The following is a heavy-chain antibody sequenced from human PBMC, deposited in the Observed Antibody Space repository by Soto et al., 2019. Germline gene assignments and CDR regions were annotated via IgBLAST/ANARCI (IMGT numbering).Heavy chain of an antibody. J-gene: IGHJ3*02. CDR2: INPNSGGT. CDR3: ARNYGDFDDAFDI. D-gene: IGHD4-17*01. Sequence: ASVKVSCKASGYTFTGYYMHWVRQAPGQGLEWMGWINPNSGGTNYAQKFQGRVTMTRDTSISTAHMELSRLRSDDTAVYYCARNYGDFDDAFDIWGQGTMVTVSS. CDR1: GYTFTGYY. V-gene: IGHV1-2*02.